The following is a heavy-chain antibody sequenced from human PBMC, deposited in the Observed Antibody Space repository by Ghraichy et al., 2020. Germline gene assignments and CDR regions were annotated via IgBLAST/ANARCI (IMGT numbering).Heavy chain of an antibody. CDR2: INTNTGNP. Sequence: ASVKVSCKASGYTFTRYSLNWVRQAPGQGLEWLGYINTNTGNPTYAQGFTGRVVFSLDTSVSTAYLQINSLQSDDTAIYYCARGSGDYAYWGQGTLVTVSS. J-gene: IGHJ4*02. V-gene: IGHV7-4-1*02. CDR3: ARGSGDYAY. D-gene: IGHD4-17*01. CDR1: GYTFTRYS.